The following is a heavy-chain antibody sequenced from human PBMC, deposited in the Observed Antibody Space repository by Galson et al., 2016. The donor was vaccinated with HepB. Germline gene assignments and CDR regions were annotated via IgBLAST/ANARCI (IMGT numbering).Heavy chain of an antibody. CDR1: GYTFTTFG. V-gene: IGHV1-18*01. Sequence: SVKVSCKASGYTFTTFGVSWVRQAPGQGLEWMGWVSGHNGNTNYAQKFQGRVSMTTDTSTSTAYMELRSLRSDDTAVYYCARDQWYFYDSSAQVGVDYWGQGTLVTVSS. CDR3: ARDQWYFYDSSAQVGVDY. CDR2: VSGHNGNT. D-gene: IGHD3-22*01. J-gene: IGHJ4*02.